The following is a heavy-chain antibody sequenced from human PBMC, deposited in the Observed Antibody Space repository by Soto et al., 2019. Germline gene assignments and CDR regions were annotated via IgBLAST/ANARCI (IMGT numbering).Heavy chain of an antibody. V-gene: IGHV2-5*02. J-gene: IGHJ6*04. D-gene: IGHD4-17*01. CDR1: GFSLITTGSG. CDR3: VHFMTGLTTFGMDV. Sequence: QITLKESGPTLVEPTQTLTLTCTFSGFSLITTGSGVAWIRQPPGKALEWLALIYWDDDKRYSPSLKSRLTITKDTSKNRVVITRPNMDPVDTATYFCVHFMTGLTTFGMDVGAKGTAVTVS. CDR2: IYWDDDK.